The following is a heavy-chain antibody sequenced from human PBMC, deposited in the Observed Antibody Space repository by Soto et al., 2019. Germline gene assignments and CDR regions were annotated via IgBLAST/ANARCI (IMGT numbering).Heavy chain of an antibody. CDR2: ISTYNGNT. CDR3: AREMVRGVGSDY. J-gene: IGHJ4*02. Sequence: GASVKVSCKASGYTFTSYGISWVRQAPGQGLEWMGWISTYNGNTKYAQKLQGRVTMATDTSTSTAYMELRSLRSDDTAVFYCAREMVRGVGSDYWGQGTLVTVSS. D-gene: IGHD3-10*01. CDR1: GYTFTSYG. V-gene: IGHV1-18*01.